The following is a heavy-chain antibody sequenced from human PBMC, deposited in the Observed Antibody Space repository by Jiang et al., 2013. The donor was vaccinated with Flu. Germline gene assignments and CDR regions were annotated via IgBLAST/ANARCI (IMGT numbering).Heavy chain of an antibody. CDR2: ISTYNGNT. D-gene: IGHD3-22*01. Sequence: SVKVSCKASGYTLTNYGISWVRQAPGQGLEWMGWISTYNGNTNYAQKFQGRVTMTTDTSTSIAYMELRSLKSDDTAAYYCASCIYDSSSYYYFDYWGRGTLVTVSS. CDR1: GYTLTNYG. J-gene: IGHJ4*02. V-gene: IGHV1-18*04. CDR3: ASCIYDSSSYYYFDY.